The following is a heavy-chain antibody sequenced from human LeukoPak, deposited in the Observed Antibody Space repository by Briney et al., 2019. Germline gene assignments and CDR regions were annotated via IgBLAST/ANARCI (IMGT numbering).Heavy chain of an antibody. V-gene: IGHV1-2*02. CDR1: GYTFTGHY. CDR3: ARGSLAIFDWLDS. Sequence: ASVKVSCKASGYTFTGHYMHWVRQAPGQGLEWMGWINPNTGDTNYAQKSQDRVTMTRDTSINTAYMDLHRLRSDDTALYYCARGSLAIFDWLDSWGQGTLVTVSS. D-gene: IGHD3-3*02. CDR2: INPNTGDT. J-gene: IGHJ5*01.